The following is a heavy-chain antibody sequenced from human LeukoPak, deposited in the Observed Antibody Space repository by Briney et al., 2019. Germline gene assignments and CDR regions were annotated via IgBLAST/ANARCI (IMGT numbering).Heavy chain of an antibody. Sequence: SSETLSLTCTVSGGSISSYYWSWIRQPPGKGREWIGHIYYSGSTNYNPSLKSRVTISVDTSKNQFSLKLSSVTAADTAVYYCARGYYDSSGYLYYFDYWGQGTLVTVSS. D-gene: IGHD3-22*01. CDR3: ARGYYDSSGYLYYFDY. CDR1: GGSISSYY. V-gene: IGHV4-59*01. CDR2: IYYSGST. J-gene: IGHJ4*02.